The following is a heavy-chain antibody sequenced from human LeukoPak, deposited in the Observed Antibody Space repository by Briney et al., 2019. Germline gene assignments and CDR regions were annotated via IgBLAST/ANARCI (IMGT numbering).Heavy chain of an antibody. Sequence: SETLSLTCAVYGGSFSGYYWSWIRQPPGKGLEWIGEINHSGSTNYNPSLKSRVTISVDTSKNQFSLKLSSVTAADTAVYYCARLPGIAVAGQVVYGMDVWGQGTTVTVSS. J-gene: IGHJ6*02. CDR2: INHSGST. V-gene: IGHV4-34*01. D-gene: IGHD6-19*01. CDR3: ARLPGIAVAGQVVYGMDV. CDR1: GGSFSGYY.